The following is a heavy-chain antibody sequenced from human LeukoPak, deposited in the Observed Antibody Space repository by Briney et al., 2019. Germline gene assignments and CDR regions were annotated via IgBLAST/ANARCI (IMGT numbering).Heavy chain of an antibody. CDR1: GFTFSTYT. J-gene: IGHJ4*02. Sequence: GGSLRLSCAASGFTFSTYTLNWVRQAPGKGLEWVPSISSSSSYIYYADSVKGRFTISRDNAKNSLYLQMNSLRAEDTAVYYCARGSGWYGIESWGQGTLVTVSS. CDR2: ISSSSSYI. V-gene: IGHV3-21*01. D-gene: IGHD6-19*01. CDR3: ARGSGWYGIES.